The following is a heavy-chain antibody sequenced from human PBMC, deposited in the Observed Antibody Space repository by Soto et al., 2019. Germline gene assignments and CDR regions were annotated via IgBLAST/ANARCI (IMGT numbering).Heavy chain of an antibody. J-gene: IGHJ4*02. V-gene: IGHV1-58*01. Sequence: SVKVSCKAAGFTFTSSAFQWVRQARGQRLEWIGWITVGSGYTNYAQRFQDRVTLTRDMSTATTYMELSRLTSEDTAIYYCAADATAWQQMVPSDYWGQGTLVTVSS. CDR2: ITVGSGYT. CDR1: GFTFTSSA. D-gene: IGHD2-8*01. CDR3: AADATAWQQMVPSDY.